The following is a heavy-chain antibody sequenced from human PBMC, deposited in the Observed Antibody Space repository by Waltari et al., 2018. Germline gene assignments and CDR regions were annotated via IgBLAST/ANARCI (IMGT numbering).Heavy chain of an antibody. CDR3: ARGFDILTGYYVDY. CDR1: GYTFTGYY. J-gene: IGHJ4*02. V-gene: IGHV1-2*02. Sequence: QVQLVQSGAEVKKPGASVKVSCKASGYTFTGYYMHWVRQAPGQGLEWMGWINPNSGGTNYAQKLQGRVTMTRDTSISTAYMELSRLRSDDTAVYYCARGFDILTGYYVDYWGQGTLVTVSS. CDR2: INPNSGGT. D-gene: IGHD3-9*01.